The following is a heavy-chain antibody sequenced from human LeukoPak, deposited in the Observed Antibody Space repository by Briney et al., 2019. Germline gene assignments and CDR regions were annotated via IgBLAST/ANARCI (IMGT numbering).Heavy chain of an antibody. CDR3: ARAIYDSSGYFDY. D-gene: IGHD3-22*01. J-gene: IGHJ4*02. CDR2: ISSSGSTI. V-gene: IGHV3-48*03. Sequence: GGSLRLSCAASGFTFSSYEMNWVRQAPGKGLEWVSYISSSGSTIYYADSVKGRFTISRDNAKNSLYLQMNSLRAEDTAVYHCARAIYDSSGYFDYWGQGTLVTVSS. CDR1: GFTFSSYE.